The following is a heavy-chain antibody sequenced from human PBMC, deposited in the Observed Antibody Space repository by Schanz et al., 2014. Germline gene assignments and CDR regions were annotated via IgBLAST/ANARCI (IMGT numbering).Heavy chain of an antibody. CDR3: AKDVDFWSGYYLDY. CDR2: ISDDGSNH. D-gene: IGHD3-3*01. CDR1: GFTFSAHA. J-gene: IGHJ4*02. Sequence: VLLVDSGGGLVQPGGSLRLSCGASGFTFSAHAMSWVRQAPGKGPEWVAVISDDGSNHYYPDSVKGRFTISRDNSKNTLYLQMNSLRSEDTAVYYCAKDVDFWSGYYLDYWGQGTLVTVSS. V-gene: IGHV3-30*18.